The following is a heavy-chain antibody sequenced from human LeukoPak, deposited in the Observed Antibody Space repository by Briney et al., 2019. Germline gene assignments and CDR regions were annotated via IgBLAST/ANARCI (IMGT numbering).Heavy chain of an antibody. J-gene: IGHJ4*02. V-gene: IGHV4-61*08. CDR2: VYYIANT. D-gene: IGHD1-26*01. CDR1: GASVGSAGYY. Sequence: SETLSLTCTVSGASVGSAGYYWSWIRQPPGGGLGWIGFVYYIANTNYNPSLKSRVTMSVNPSKNQFSLKLNSVTAADTAMYYCARTQSQSGSYRYYFGYWGQGTLVTVSS. CDR3: ARTQSQSGSYRYYFGY.